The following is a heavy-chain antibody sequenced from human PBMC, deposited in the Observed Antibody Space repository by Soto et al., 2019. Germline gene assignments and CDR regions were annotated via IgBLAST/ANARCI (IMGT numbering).Heavy chain of an antibody. CDR3: GRCNGDDCHSPFDY. J-gene: IGHJ4*02. D-gene: IGHD2-8*01. Sequence: ESGGGVVQPGGSLRLSCAASGFTFSNYAMHWVRQAPGKGLEWVADITKNGRNKDYADSVKGRLAISRDNSKNTLELQMNSLRVEDTAMYYCGRCNGDDCHSPFDYWGQGTLVTVSS. V-gene: IGHV3-30*03. CDR2: ITKNGRNK. CDR1: GFTFSNYA.